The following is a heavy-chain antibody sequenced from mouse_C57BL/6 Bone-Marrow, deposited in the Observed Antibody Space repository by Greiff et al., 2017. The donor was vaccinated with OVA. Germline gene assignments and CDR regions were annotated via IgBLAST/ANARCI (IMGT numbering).Heavy chain of an antibody. CDR3: ARSHGYYVWYFAY. D-gene: IGHD2-3*01. CDR2: IDPENGDT. V-gene: IGHV14-4*01. CDR1: GFNIKDDY. Sequence: VQLQQSGAELVRPGASVKLSCTASGFNIKDDYMHWVKQRPEQGLEWIGWIDPENGDTEYASKFQGKATITADTSSNTAYLQLSSLTSEDTAVYYCARSHGYYVWYFAYWGQGTLVTVSA. J-gene: IGHJ3*01.